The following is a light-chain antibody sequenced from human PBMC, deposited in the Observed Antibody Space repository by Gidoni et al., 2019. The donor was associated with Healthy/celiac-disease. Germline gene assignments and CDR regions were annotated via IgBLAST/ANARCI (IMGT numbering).Light chain of an antibody. CDR3: QQSYSTLWT. V-gene: IGKV1-39*01. CDR2: AAS. Sequence: DIQMTQSPSSLSAFVGDRVTITCRASQSISSYLNWYQQKPGKAPKLLIYAASSLQSGVPSRFSVSGSGTDFTLTISSLQPEDFATYYCQQSYSTLWTFGQGTKVEIK. J-gene: IGKJ1*01. CDR1: QSISSY.